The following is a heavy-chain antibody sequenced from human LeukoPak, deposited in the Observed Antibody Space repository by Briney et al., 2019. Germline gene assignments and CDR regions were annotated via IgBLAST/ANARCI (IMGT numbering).Heavy chain of an antibody. D-gene: IGHD6-13*01. Sequence: SETLSLTCTVSGYSISSGYYWGWIRQPPGKGLEWIGSIYHSGSTYYNPSLKSRVTISVDTSKNQFSLKLSSVTAADTAVYYCARAFIAAAVANWFDPWGQGTLVTVSS. CDR3: ARAFIAAAVANWFDP. J-gene: IGHJ5*02. CDR2: IYHSGST. CDR1: GYSISSGYY. V-gene: IGHV4-38-2*02.